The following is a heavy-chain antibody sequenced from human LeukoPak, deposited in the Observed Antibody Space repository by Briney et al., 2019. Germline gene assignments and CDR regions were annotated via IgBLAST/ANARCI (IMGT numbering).Heavy chain of an antibody. J-gene: IGHJ3*02. D-gene: IGHD6-13*01. CDR3: ASKRQSRSSWRNNAFDI. CDR1: GGSISRGGCY. CDR2: IYYSGST. V-gene: IGHV4-31*03. Sequence: SETLSLTCIVSGGSISRGGCYWSGIREHRGKGLEGIGYIYYSGSTYYNPSLKSRVTISVDTSKTQFSLKLSTVTAAATAMYYCASKRQSRSSWRNNAFDIWGQRTMVTASS.